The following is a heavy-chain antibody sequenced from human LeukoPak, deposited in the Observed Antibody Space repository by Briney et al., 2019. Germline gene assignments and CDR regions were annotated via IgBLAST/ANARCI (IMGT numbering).Heavy chain of an antibody. CDR2: ISGSGGST. D-gene: IGHD5-18*01. V-gene: IGHV3-23*01. J-gene: IGHJ4*02. CDR1: GFTFSDYY. Sequence: PGGSLRLSCAASGFTFSDYYMSWIRQAPGKGLEWVSAISGSGGSTYYADSVKGRFTISRDNSKNTLYLQMNSLRAEDTAVYYCAKDSTAMVTFDYWGQGTLVTVSS. CDR3: AKDSTAMVTFDY.